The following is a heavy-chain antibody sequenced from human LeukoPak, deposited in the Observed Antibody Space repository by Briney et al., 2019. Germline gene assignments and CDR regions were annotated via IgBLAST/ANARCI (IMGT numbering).Heavy chain of an antibody. J-gene: IGHJ4*02. D-gene: IGHD2-2*01. V-gene: IGHV3-30*18. CDR1: GFTFNNYG. CDR3: AKGPLRGTAAAIDY. CDR2: ISYDGRNI. Sequence: GGSLRLSCAASGFTFNNYGMHWVRQAPGKGLEWVAVISYDGRNIHYPDSVKGRFTISRDISTDTLWLQMDSLRTEDTAVYYCAKGPLRGTAAAIDYWSQGTLVTVSS.